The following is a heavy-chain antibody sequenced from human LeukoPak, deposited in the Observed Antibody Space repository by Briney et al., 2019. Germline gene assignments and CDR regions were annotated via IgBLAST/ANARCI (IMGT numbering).Heavy chain of an antibody. CDR2: ISGSGGST. CDR3: AKSHIVLMVYAIRYFDY. CDR1: GFTFSSYA. D-gene: IGHD2-8*01. Sequence: GGSLRLSCAASGFTFSSYAMSWVRQAPGKGLEWVSAISGSGGSTCYADSVKGRFTISRDNSKNTLYLQMNSLRAEDTAVYYCAKSHIVLMVYAIRYFDYWGQGTLVAVSS. J-gene: IGHJ4*02. V-gene: IGHV3-23*01.